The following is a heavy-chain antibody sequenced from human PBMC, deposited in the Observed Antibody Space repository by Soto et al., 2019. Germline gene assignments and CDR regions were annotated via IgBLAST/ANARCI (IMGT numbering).Heavy chain of an antibody. J-gene: IGHJ5*02. CDR3: ARDKQSMVRVVMKGWFDP. V-gene: IGHV4-30-4*01. D-gene: IGHD3-10*01. CDR1: GGSISSGDYY. Sequence: SETLSLTCTGSGGSISSGDYYWSWIRQPPGKGLEWIGYIYYSGSTYYNPSLKSRVTISVDTSKNQFSLKLSSVTAADTAVYYCARDKQSMVRVVMKGWFDPWGQGTLVTVSS. CDR2: IYYSGST.